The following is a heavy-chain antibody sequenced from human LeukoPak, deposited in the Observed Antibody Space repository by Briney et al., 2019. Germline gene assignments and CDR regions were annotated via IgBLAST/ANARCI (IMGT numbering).Heavy chain of an antibody. Sequence: PGGSLRLSCAASGFSVVSYYMTWVRQAPGKGLEWVSVIYSGGAAFYTDSVKGRFTISRDGSKKTVYLQMNSLRAEDTAVYYCARDSGNYYDSSGYYYWGQGTLVTVSS. CDR3: ARDSGNYYDSSGYYY. V-gene: IGHV3-53*01. CDR2: IYSGGAA. D-gene: IGHD3-22*01. CDR1: GFSVVSYY. J-gene: IGHJ4*02.